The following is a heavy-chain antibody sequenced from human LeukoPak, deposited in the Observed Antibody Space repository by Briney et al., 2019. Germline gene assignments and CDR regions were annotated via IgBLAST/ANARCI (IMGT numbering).Heavy chain of an antibody. J-gene: IGHJ4*02. D-gene: IGHD6-13*01. CDR2: IYYSGST. CDR1: GGSISSSDSY. CDR3: ARVRAGLVDY. Sequence: PSETLSLACTVSGGSISSSDSYWGWIRQPPGKGLEWIGYIYYSGSTNYNPSLKSRVTISVDTSKNQFSLKLSSVTAADTAVYYCARVRAGLVDYWGQGTLVTVSS. V-gene: IGHV4-61*08.